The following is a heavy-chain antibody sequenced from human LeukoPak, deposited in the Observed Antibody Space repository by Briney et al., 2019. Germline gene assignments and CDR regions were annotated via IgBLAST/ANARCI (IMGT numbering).Heavy chain of an antibody. V-gene: IGHV3-23*01. CDR3: AKSHVSTATGTGRYFDY. D-gene: IGHD3-9*01. J-gene: IGHJ4*02. CDR2: ISGSGGTA. CDR1: GFTFSIYA. Sequence: GGSLRLSCAASGFTFSIYAMSWVRQAPGKGLEWVSAISGSGGTAYYADSVKGRFTISRDNSKNTLYLQMDSLRAEDTAVYYCAKSHVSTATGTGRYFDYWGRGTLVTVSS.